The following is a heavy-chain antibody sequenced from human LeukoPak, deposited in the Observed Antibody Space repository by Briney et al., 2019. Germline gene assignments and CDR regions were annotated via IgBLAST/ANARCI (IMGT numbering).Heavy chain of an antibody. V-gene: IGHV4-39*01. J-gene: IGHJ4*02. Sequence: SETLSLTCTVSGGSISSSSYYWGWIRQPPGKRLEWIGSIYYSGSTYYNPSLKSRLTISVDTSKNQFSLKLSPVTAADTAVYYCARLIGRGEGPYYFDYWGQGTLVTVSS. D-gene: IGHD3-10*01. CDR1: GGSISSSSYY. CDR2: IYYSGST. CDR3: ARLIGRGEGPYYFDY.